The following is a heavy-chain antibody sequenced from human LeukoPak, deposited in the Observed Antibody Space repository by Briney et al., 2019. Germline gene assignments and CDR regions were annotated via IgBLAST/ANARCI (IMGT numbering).Heavy chain of an antibody. CDR1: GFTFSSYA. J-gene: IGHJ4*02. D-gene: IGHD3-16*02. V-gene: IGHV3-23*01. CDR2: ISGSGGAT. Sequence: GGSLRLSCAASGFTFSSYAMSWVRQAPGKGLEWVSSISGSGGATYYADAMKGRLTISRDNSKNTLFLQMNSLRAEDTAVYYCAREGSDYVWGRYRYTVWGQGTLVTVSS. CDR3: AREGSDYVWGRYRYTV.